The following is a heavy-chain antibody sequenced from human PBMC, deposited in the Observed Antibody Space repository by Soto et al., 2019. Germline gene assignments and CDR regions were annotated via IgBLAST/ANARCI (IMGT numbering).Heavy chain of an antibody. J-gene: IGHJ4*02. V-gene: IGHV4-30-4*01. Sequence: QVQLQESGPGLVKPSQTLSLTCTVSGGSISSGDYYWSWIRQPPGKGLEGIGYIYYSGSTDYNPSLKSRVTISVDTSKNQFSLKLSSVTAADTAVYYCASRGYSYGYNDLPDYWGQGTLVTVSS. D-gene: IGHD5-18*01. CDR3: ASRGYSYGYNDLPDY. CDR2: IYYSGST. CDR1: GGSISSGDYY.